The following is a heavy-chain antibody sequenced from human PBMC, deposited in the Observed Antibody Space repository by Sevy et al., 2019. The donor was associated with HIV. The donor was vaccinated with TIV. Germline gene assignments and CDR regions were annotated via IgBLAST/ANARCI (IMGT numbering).Heavy chain of an antibody. CDR3: SRDGGTLTTPGAFDT. CDR1: GGSISSGIYS. V-gene: IGHV4-30-2*01. J-gene: IGHJ3*02. D-gene: IGHD4-17*01. Sequence: SETLSLTCAVSGGSISSGIYSWNWIRQPPGKGLEWIGYIYHTGNTYYNPSLKSRVTISVDTSKNQFSLEMNSVTAADTAIYYCSRDGGTLTTPGAFDTWGQGTMVTVSS. CDR2: IYHTGNT.